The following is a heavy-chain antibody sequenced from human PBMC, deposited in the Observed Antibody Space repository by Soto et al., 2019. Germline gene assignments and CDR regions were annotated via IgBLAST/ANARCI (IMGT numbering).Heavy chain of an antibody. CDR3: ATVVPAATHYYGMDV. Sequence: GTSVEVSCKASGFSFSDYFMHWVRQAPGQGLEWMGIINPSGDIRNYAQKFQGRVTITADKSTSTAYMELSSLRSEDTAVYYCATVVPAATHYYGMDVWGQGTTVTVSS. CDR1: GFSFSDYF. J-gene: IGHJ6*02. CDR2: INPSGDIR. V-gene: IGHV1-46*01. D-gene: IGHD2-2*01.